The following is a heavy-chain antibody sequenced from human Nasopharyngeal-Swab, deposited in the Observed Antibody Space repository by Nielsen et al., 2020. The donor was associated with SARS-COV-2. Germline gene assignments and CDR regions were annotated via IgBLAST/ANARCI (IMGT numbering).Heavy chain of an antibody. D-gene: IGHD1-26*01. V-gene: IGHV4-59*01. Sequence: WIRQPPGKGLEWIGYIYYSGSTNYNPSLKSRVTRSVDTSKDQFYLKLSSLTAADTALYYCARETPIVGATWFDPWGQGTLVTVSS. CDR3: ARETPIVGATWFDP. CDR2: IYYSGST. J-gene: IGHJ5*02.